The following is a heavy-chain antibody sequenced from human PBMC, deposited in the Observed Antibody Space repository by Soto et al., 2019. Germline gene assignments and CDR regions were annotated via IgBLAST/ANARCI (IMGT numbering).Heavy chain of an antibody. CDR1: GFTFSSYG. CDR3: ARDPTSQQRTKESYYMDV. J-gene: IGHJ6*03. V-gene: IGHV3-33*01. D-gene: IGHD1-1*01. Sequence: QVQLVESGGGVVQPGRSLRLSCAASGFTFSSYGMHWVRQAPGKGLEWVAVIWYDGSNKYYADSVQGRFTSSRDNSKNTMYLQMNSLRAEDTAVYYCARDPTSQQRTKESYYMDVWCKGTTVTVSS. CDR2: IWYDGSNK.